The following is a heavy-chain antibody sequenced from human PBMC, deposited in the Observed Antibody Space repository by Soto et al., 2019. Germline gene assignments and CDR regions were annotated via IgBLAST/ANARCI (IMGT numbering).Heavy chain of an antibody. Sequence: SSETLSLTCTVSGGSISSGDYYWSWIRQPPGKGLEWIGYIYYSGSTYYNPSLKSRVTISVDTSKNQFSLKLSSVTAADTAVYYCARDSYDSSGYTFWGQGTLVTVSS. CDR2: IYYSGST. CDR1: GGSISSGDYY. J-gene: IGHJ4*02. D-gene: IGHD3-22*01. V-gene: IGHV4-30-4*01. CDR3: ARDSYDSSGYTF.